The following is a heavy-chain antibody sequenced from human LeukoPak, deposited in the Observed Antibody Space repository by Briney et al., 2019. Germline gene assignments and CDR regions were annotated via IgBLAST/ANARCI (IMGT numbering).Heavy chain of an antibody. Sequence: GESLKISCKGSGYSFTSYWIGWVRQMPGKGLEGMGIIYPGDSDTKYNPSFQGQVTISADKFISTAYLQWSSLKASDTAMYYCARRGNSALVSMFSDYWGQGTLVTVSS. J-gene: IGHJ4*02. D-gene: IGHD5-18*01. CDR2: IYPGDSDT. V-gene: IGHV5-51*01. CDR1: GYSFTSYW. CDR3: ARRGNSALVSMFSDY.